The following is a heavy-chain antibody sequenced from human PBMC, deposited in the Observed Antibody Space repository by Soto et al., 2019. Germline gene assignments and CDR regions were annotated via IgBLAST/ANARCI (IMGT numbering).Heavy chain of an antibody. CDR1: GFTFSSYA. CDR2: ISYDGSNK. CDR3: ARDSKWENGIDY. Sequence: GGSLRLSCAASGFTFSSYAMHWVRQAPGKGLEWVAVISYDGSNKYYADSVKGRFTISRDNSKNTLYLQMNSLRAEDTAVYYCARDSKWENGIDYWGQGTLVTVS. V-gene: IGHV3-30-3*01. D-gene: IGHD1-26*01. J-gene: IGHJ4*02.